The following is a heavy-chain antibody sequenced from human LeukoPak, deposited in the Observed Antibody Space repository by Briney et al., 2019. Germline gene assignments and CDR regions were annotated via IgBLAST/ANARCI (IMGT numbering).Heavy chain of an antibody. Sequence: GGSLRLSCATSAFTFSSYAMHWVRQAPGKGREWVAVIPYDGSNKYYADSGKGRFTISRDNSKNTLYLQMDSLRPEDTAVYYCARDRCSGGSCSVGYWGQGTLVIVSS. D-gene: IGHD2-15*01. CDR2: IPYDGSNK. J-gene: IGHJ4*02. CDR3: ARDRCSGGSCSVGY. CDR1: AFTFSSYA. V-gene: IGHV3-30-3*01.